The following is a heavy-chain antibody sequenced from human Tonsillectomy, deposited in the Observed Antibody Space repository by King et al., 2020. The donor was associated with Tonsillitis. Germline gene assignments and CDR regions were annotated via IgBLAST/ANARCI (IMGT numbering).Heavy chain of an antibody. D-gene: IGHD3-9*01. J-gene: IGHJ3*02. CDR2: ISAYNGNT. CDR3: ARELRYFDWLLFGAFDI. Sequence: QLVQSGAEVKKPGASVKVSCKASGYTFTSYGISWVRQAPGQGLEWMGWISAYNGNTNYAQKLRGRVTMTTDTSTSTAYMELRSLRSDDTAVYYCARELRYFDWLLFGAFDIWGQGTMVTVSS. V-gene: IGHV1-18*01. CDR1: GYTFTSYG.